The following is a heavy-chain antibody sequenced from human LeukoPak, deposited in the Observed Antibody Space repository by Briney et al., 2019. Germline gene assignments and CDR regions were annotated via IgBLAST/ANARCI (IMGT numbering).Heavy chain of an antibody. D-gene: IGHD6-19*01. V-gene: IGHV3-7*01. CDR1: EFTFSSYW. CDR3: ARVTGWYGVSYFDY. Sequence: GGSLRLSCAASEFTFSSYWMSLVRQAPGKGLEWVANIKQDGSEKYYVDSVKGRFTISRDNAKNSLYLQMNSLRAEDTAVYYCARVTGWYGVSYFDYWGQGTLVTVSS. J-gene: IGHJ4*02. CDR2: IKQDGSEK.